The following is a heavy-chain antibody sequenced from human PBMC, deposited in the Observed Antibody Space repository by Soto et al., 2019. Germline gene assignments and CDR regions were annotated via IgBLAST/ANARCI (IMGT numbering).Heavy chain of an antibody. D-gene: IGHD3-16*01. CDR3: AREKRVWGGLEYYYYGMDV. Sequence: GASVKVSCKASGYTFTGYYMHWVRQAPGQGLEWMGWINPNSGGTNYAQKFQGWVTMTRDTSISTAYMELSRLRSDDTAVYYCAREKRVWGGLEYYYYGMDVWGQGTTVTVSS. CDR1: GYTFTGYY. CDR2: INPNSGGT. V-gene: IGHV1-2*04. J-gene: IGHJ6*02.